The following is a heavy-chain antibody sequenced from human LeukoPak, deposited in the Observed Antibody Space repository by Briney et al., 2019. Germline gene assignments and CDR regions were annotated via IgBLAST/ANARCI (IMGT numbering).Heavy chain of an antibody. CDR2: IYYSGST. J-gene: IGHJ5*02. CDR3: ARYRIAARDWFDP. CDR1: GGSISSHY. D-gene: IGHD6-25*01. V-gene: IGHV4-59*11. Sequence: SETLSLTCTVSGGSISSHYWSWIRQPPGKGLEWIGYIYYSGSTNYNPSLKSRVTISVDTSKNQFSLKLSSVTAEDTAVYYCARYRIAARDWFDPWGQGTLVTVSS.